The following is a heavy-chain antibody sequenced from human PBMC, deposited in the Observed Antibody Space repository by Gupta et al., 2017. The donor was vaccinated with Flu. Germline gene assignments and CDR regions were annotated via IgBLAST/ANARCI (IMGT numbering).Heavy chain of an antibody. Sequence: QVQLVQSGAEVKKPGASVKVSCKASGYTFTSYEVDWVRQAPGQGLEWMGVINPYGGSTGYSQEFQGRDSLTSDTSTSTVYMELSSLRSEDTAVYYCARGRSCGGDCYYFDYWGQGTLVTVAS. CDR3: ARGRSCGGDCYYFDY. D-gene: IGHD2-21*01. CDR1: GYTFTSYE. V-gene: IGHV1-46*01. J-gene: IGHJ4*02. CDR2: INPYGGST.